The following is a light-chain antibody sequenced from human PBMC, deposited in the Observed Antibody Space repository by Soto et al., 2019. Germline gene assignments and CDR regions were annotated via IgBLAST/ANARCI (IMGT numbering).Light chain of an antibody. V-gene: IGKV1-39*01. CDR3: KQSYSTRRT. J-gene: IGKJ3*01. CDR2: AAS. Sequence: DIQMTQSPSSLSASVGDRVTITCRASQSISSYLNWYQQKPGKAPKLLIYAASSLQSGVPSRFSGRGSGTDFTLTISSLQPEDFATYYCKQSYSTRRTFGPGTKVDIK. CDR1: QSISSY.